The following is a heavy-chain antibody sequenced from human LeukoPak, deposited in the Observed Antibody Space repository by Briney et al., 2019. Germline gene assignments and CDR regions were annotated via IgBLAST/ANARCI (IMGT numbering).Heavy chain of an antibody. Sequence: GGSLRLSCAASGFKFSSYGMHWVRQAPGKGLQWVAFIRYDAKDRYYADSVKGRFTISRDNSKNTHYLQMTSLRPEDTAVYYCAKAAISIACVDHWGQGTLVTVSS. CDR2: IRYDAKDR. CDR1: GFKFSSYG. J-gene: IGHJ4*02. D-gene: IGHD2/OR15-2a*01. V-gene: IGHV3-30*02. CDR3: AKAAISIACVDH.